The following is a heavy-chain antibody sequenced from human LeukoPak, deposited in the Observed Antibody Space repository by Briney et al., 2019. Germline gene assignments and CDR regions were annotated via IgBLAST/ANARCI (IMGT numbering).Heavy chain of an antibody. D-gene: IGHD3-22*01. CDR2: INAGNGNT. CDR1: GYTFTSYA. CDR3: ARGLYYYDSSGYYEGWFDP. Sequence: GASVKVSCKASGYTFTSYAMHWVRRAPGQRLEWMGWINAGNGNTKYSQKFQGRVTITRDSSASTAYMELSSLRSEDTAVYYCARGLYYYDSSGYYEGWFDPWGQGTLVTVSS. J-gene: IGHJ5*02. V-gene: IGHV1-3*01.